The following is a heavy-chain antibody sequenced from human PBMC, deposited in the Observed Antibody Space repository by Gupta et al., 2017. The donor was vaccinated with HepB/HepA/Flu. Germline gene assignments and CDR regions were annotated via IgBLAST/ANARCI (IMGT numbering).Heavy chain of an antibody. V-gene: IGHV3-48*02. Sequence: EVQLVESGGGLVQPGGSLRLSCAASGFPFSRYSMKWVRQAPGKGLEWVSYISSSSRTIYYADSVKGRFTISRDNAKNSLYLQMNSLRDEDTAVYYGARWTNWGFDYWGQGTLVTVSS. CDR3: ARWTNWGFDY. CDR1: GFPFSRYS. CDR2: ISSSSRTI. J-gene: IGHJ4*02. D-gene: IGHD7-27*01.